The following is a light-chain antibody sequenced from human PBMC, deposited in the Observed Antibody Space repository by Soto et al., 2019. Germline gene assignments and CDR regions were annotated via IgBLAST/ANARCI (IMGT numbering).Light chain of an antibody. V-gene: IGKV3-20*01. CDR2: GAS. Sequence: EIVXTQSPGTLSLSPWERATLSCRSSQSFSSSYLDWYQQKPGQAPRLLIYGASSRATGIPERLSGSGSGKDFTITISRLEPEDFAVYYCQQYGSSPFTFGPGTKVDIK. J-gene: IGKJ3*01. CDR1: QSFSSSY. CDR3: QQYGSSPFT.